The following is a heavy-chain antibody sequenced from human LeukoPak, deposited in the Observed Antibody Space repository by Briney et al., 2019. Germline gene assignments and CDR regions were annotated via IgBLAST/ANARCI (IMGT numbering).Heavy chain of an antibody. J-gene: IGHJ5*02. D-gene: IGHD6-13*01. Sequence: ASVKVSCKASGYTFTSYYMHWVRQAPGQGLEWMGIINPSGGSTSYAQKFQGRVTMTRDTSTSTVYMELSSLRSEDTAVYYCAREEEGIAAAGGWFDPWGQGTLVTVSS. CDR2: INPSGGST. CDR1: GYTFTSYY. CDR3: AREEEGIAAAGGWFDP. V-gene: IGHV1-46*01.